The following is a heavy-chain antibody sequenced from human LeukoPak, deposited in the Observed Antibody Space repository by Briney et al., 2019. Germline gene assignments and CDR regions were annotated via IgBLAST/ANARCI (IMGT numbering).Heavy chain of an antibody. Sequence: GGSLRLSCAASGFTFSNYWMSWVRQAPGKGLEWVANIKQDGSDIYYVDSVKGRFTISRDNSKNTLYLQMNSLRAEDTAVYYCAREYSYGPKGLFDYWGQGTLVTVSS. V-gene: IGHV3-7*01. CDR2: IKQDGSDI. CDR3: AREYSYGPKGLFDY. D-gene: IGHD5-18*01. J-gene: IGHJ4*02. CDR1: GFTFSNYW.